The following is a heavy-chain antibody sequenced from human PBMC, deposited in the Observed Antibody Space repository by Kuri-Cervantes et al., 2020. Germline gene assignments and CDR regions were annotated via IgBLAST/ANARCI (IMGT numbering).Heavy chain of an antibody. Sequence: SVKVSCKASGYTFTSYGISWVRQAPGQGLEWMGWINAYNGNTNYAQKLQGRVTMTTDTSTSTAYMELRSLRSDDTAVYYCAREPDRVVVPMDVWGQGTTVTVSS. CDR2: INAYNGNT. V-gene: IGHV1-18*01. CDR3: AREPDRVVVPMDV. J-gene: IGHJ6*02. CDR1: GYTFTSYG. D-gene: IGHD2-15*01.